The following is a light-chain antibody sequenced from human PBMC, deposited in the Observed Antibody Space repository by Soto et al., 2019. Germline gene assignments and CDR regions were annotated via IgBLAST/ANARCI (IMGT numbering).Light chain of an antibody. CDR1: QSVLYSSNNKNS. Sequence: DIVMTQSPDSVAVSLGERATINCKSSQSVLYSSNNKNSVAWYQQKPGQPPQLLIYWASTRESGVPDRFSGSESGTDFTLTISSLQAEDVAVYYCQQYYNTRWTFGQGTKVDSK. V-gene: IGKV4-1*01. CDR3: QQYYNTRWT. J-gene: IGKJ1*01. CDR2: WAS.